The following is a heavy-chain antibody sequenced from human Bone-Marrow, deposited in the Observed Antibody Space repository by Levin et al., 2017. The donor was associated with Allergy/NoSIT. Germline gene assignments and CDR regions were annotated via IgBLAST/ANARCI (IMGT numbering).Heavy chain of an antibody. J-gene: IGHJ5*02. Sequence: GESLKISCAASGFTFRSYWMNWVRLAPGKGLEWVANIHQDGNEKYYVDSVKGRFTISRDNAKNSLYLEMTSLRVEDTAVYYCTRESDDYRMYLGRFDPWGQGTQVIVSS. V-gene: IGHV3-7*03. CDR1: GFTFRSYW. CDR3: TRESDDYRMYLGRFDP. D-gene: IGHD4-11*01. CDR2: IHQDGNEK.